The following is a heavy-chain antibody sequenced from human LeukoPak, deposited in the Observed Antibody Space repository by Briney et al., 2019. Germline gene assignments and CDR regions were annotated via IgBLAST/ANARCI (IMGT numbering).Heavy chain of an antibody. CDR2: INPSGGST. V-gene: IGHV1-46*01. Sequence: ASVKVSCKASGGTFTSYYMHWVRQAPGQGLEWMGIINPSGGSTSYAQKFQGRVTMTRDTSTSTVYMELSSLRSEDTAVYYCARGNTDYYDSSGYFHWGQGTLVTVSS. CDR3: ARGNTDYYDSSGYFH. J-gene: IGHJ4*02. D-gene: IGHD3-22*01. CDR1: GGTFTSYY.